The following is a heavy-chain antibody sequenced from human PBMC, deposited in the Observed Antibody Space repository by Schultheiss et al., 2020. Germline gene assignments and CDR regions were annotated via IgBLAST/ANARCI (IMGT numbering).Heavy chain of an antibody. J-gene: IGHJ4*02. V-gene: IGHV4-39*01. CDR3: VRQAPYYDFWSGYHDY. Sequence: GSLRLSCTVSGGSISSGGYYWGWIRQPPGRGLEWIATISYSGSTYYNPSLKSRVTISVDTSKNQFSLKMISVTAADTAVFYCVRQAPYYDFWSGYHDYWGQGTLVTVSS. CDR1: GGSISSGGYY. D-gene: IGHD3-3*01. CDR2: ISYSGST.